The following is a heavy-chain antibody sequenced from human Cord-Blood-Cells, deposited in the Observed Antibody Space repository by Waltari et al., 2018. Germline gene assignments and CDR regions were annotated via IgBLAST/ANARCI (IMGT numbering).Heavy chain of an antibody. CDR1: GGTFSSFA. Sequence: QVQLVQSGAAVKKSGSSVKVSCKASGGTFSSFAISWVRPAPGHGLEWLGGIIPIFGTANYAQKFQGRVTITADKSTSTAYMELSSLRSEDTAVYYCARDRGLSSSWLRHSDYYYGMDVWGQGTTVTVSS. D-gene: IGHD6-13*01. V-gene: IGHV1-69*06. CDR2: IIPIFGTA. J-gene: IGHJ6*02. CDR3: ARDRGLSSSWLRHSDYYYGMDV.